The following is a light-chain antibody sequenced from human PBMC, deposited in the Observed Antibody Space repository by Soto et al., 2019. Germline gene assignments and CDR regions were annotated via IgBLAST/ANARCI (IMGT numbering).Light chain of an antibody. CDR2: GAS. Sequence: EIVLTQSPGTLSLSPGERATLSCRASQSVSSSSLAWYQQKPGQSPRLLIYGASLRATGIPDRFSGLGSGTDFTLIISRLEPEDFAVYYCQQFGTSRTFGQGTKVEI. CDR3: QQFGTSRT. CDR1: QSVSSSS. J-gene: IGKJ1*01. V-gene: IGKV3-20*01.